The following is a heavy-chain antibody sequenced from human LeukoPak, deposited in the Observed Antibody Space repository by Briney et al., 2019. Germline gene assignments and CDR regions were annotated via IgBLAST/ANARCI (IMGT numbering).Heavy chain of an antibody. CDR1: GSISSYY. Sequence: SSETLSLTCIVSGSISSYYWTWIRQPPGKGLEWIGHSYFTGNPNYNPSLKSRVTISVVPPKNQFSLKLTSVTAADTAVYYCAGLRSTVAWASFDYWGQGILVTVSS. V-gene: IGHV4-59*08. D-gene: IGHD4-23*01. CDR3: AGLRSTVAWASFDY. CDR2: SYFTGNP. J-gene: IGHJ4*02.